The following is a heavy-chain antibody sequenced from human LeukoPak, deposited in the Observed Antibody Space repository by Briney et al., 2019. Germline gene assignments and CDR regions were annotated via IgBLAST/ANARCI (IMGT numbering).Heavy chain of an antibody. CDR1: GYSFTSNY. J-gene: IGHJ4*02. Sequence: GASVKVSCKASGYSFTSNYIHWVRQAPGQGLEWMGMIYPRDGSTSYAQRFQDRVTVTRDTSTSTVNMELSGLRSEDTAVYYCARDQEGFDYWGQGTQVTVSS. CDR3: ARDQEGFDY. V-gene: IGHV1-46*01. CDR2: IYPRDGST.